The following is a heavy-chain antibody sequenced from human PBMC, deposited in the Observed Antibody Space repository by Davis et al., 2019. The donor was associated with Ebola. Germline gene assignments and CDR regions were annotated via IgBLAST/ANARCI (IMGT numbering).Heavy chain of an antibody. CDR3: AREGYDSSGYRSD. J-gene: IGHJ4*02. Sequence: SETLSLTCTVSGGSISTYYWSWIRQPPGKGLEWLGSIYYSGSTNYNPSLKSRVTISVDPSKNQFSLKLSSVTAADTAVYYCAREGYDSSGYRSDWGQGTLVTVSS. CDR1: GGSISTYY. D-gene: IGHD3-22*01. V-gene: IGHV4-59*01. CDR2: IYYSGST.